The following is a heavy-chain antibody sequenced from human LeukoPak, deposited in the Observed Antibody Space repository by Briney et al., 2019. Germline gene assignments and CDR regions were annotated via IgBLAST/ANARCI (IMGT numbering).Heavy chain of an antibody. Sequence: GGSLRLSCTASGFTFSDYWMTWVRQAPGKGPEWVANIKQDGSQRYYVDSVRGRSTISRDNAKNSLFLQMNGLRAEDTAVYYCARRGGSSSRRSPIDYWGQGTLVTVSS. CDR1: GFTFSDYW. J-gene: IGHJ4*02. CDR2: IKQDGSQR. D-gene: IGHD6-6*01. V-gene: IGHV3-7*01. CDR3: ARRGGSSSRRSPIDY.